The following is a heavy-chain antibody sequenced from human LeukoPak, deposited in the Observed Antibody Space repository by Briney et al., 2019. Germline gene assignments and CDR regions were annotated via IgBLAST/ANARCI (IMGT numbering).Heavy chain of an antibody. J-gene: IGHJ4*02. V-gene: IGHV3-48*03. CDR1: GFTFSSFD. CDR3: ARDRYYDSSGYDY. D-gene: IGHD3-22*01. CDR2: ISNSGSTM. Sequence: PGGSLRLSCAASGFTFSSFDMNWVRQAPGKGLEWLSYISNSGSTMYCADSVKGRFTVSRDNAKNSLYLQMNSLRAEDTAVYYCARDRYYDSSGYDYWGQGTLVTVSS.